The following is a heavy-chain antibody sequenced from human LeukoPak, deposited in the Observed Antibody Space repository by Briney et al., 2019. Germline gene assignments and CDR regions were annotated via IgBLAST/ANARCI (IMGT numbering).Heavy chain of an antibody. D-gene: IGHD3-3*01. Sequence: PGGSLRLSCAASGFTFSSYGIHWVRQAPGKGLEWVAFIRYDGSNKYYADSVKGRFTISRDNAKNSLYLQMNSLRAEDTAVYYCARDEVEKSVLEWFGGNYYYYYMDVWGKGTTVTVSS. CDR2: IRYDGSNK. J-gene: IGHJ6*03. CDR1: GFTFSSYG. CDR3: ARDEVEKSVLEWFGGNYYYYYMDV. V-gene: IGHV3-30*02.